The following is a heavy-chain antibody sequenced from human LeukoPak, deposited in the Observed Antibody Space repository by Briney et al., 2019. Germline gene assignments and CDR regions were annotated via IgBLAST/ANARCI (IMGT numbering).Heavy chain of an antibody. CDR2: INPNSGGT. CDR1: GYTFTGYY. J-gene: IGHJ4*02. Sequence: GASVKVSCKASGYTFTGYYMHWVRQAPGQGLEWMGWINPNSGGTNYAQKFQGRVTMTRDTSISTAYMELSRLRSDDTAVYYCATPPGYCSSTSCYAKXKNXDYXXXGTLVTVXS. CDR3: ATPPGYCSSTSCYAKXKNXDY. D-gene: IGHD2-2*03. V-gene: IGHV1-2*02.